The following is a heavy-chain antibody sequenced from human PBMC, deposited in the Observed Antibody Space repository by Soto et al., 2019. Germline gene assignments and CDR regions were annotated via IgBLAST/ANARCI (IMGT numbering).Heavy chain of an antibody. J-gene: IGHJ6*02. CDR2: ISSSSSYI. D-gene: IGHD3-22*01. CDR1: GFTFSSYS. Sequence: EVQLVESGGGLVKPGGSLRLSCAVSGFTFSSYSMNWVRQAPGKGLEWVSSISSSSSYIYYADSVKGRFTISRDNAKNSLYLQMNSLRAEDTAVYYCARDLTYYYDSSGYFLPDSYGMDVWGQGTTVTVSS. V-gene: IGHV3-21*01. CDR3: ARDLTYYYDSSGYFLPDSYGMDV.